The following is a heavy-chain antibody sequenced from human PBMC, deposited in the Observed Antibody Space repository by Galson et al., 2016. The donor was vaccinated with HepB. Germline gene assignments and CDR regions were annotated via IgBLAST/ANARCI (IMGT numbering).Heavy chain of an antibody. V-gene: IGHV1-3*01. Sequence: SVKVSCKASGYTFTTYAMHWVRQAPGQRLEWMGWLNVGNGYTTYSQNFQGRVTISRDTSASTAYMELSSLRSEDTAVYYCARDGGGGHRFSSAWFDPWGQGTLVTVSS. CDR2: LNVGNGYT. D-gene: IGHD1-14*01. CDR3: ARDGGGGHRFSSAWFDP. J-gene: IGHJ5*02. CDR1: GYTFTTYA.